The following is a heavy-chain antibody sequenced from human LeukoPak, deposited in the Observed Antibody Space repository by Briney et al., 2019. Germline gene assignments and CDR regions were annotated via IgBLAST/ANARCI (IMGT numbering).Heavy chain of an antibody. CDR1: GFTFSNYW. CDR2: ITSSSTYV. CDR3: ARDPYSGYYGTYYYYYMDV. J-gene: IGHJ6*03. D-gene: IGHD3-22*01. V-gene: IGHV3-21*01. Sequence: GGSLRLSCAVSGFTFSNYWMSWVRQAPGKRLEWISSITSSSTYVFYADSVRGRFTISRDNAKNSLYLQIDSLRAEDTAVYYCARDPYSGYYGTYYYYYMDVWGKGTTVTISS.